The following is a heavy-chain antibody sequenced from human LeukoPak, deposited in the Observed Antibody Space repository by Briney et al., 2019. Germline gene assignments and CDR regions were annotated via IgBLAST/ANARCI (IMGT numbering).Heavy chain of an antibody. V-gene: IGHV3-53*01. J-gene: IGHJ4*02. CDR3: ARDSSSFPNYFDF. CDR1: GFTVSSTY. CDR2: LYSSGIT. D-gene: IGHD3-3*02. Sequence: GGSLRLSCAASGFTVSSTYMSWVRQAPGQGLEWVSLLYSSGITFYTESVQGRFTISRDNSKNTLYLQMNSLRAEDTAIYYCARDSSSFPNYFDFWGQGTLVTVSS.